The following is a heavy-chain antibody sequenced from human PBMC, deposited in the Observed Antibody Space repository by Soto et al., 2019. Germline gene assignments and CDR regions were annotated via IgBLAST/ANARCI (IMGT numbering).Heavy chain of an antibody. CDR2: INQGGSET. CDR3: AKDRGAYDY. J-gene: IGHJ4*02. Sequence: EVQLVESGGGLVQPGGSLRLSCAASGFTFSNYWMSWVRQAPGQGLEWVANINQGGSETYYVDSVKGRFTSSRENDKSPLYLQMNSLRAEDTAVYYCAKDRGAYDYWGQGTLVTVSS. CDR1: GFTFSNYW. V-gene: IGHV3-7*01.